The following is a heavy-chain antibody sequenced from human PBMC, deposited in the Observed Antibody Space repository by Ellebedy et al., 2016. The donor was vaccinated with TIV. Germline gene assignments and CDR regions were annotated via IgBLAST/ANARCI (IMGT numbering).Heavy chain of an antibody. CDR1: GFTFDDYS. Sequence: GESLKISXAASGFTFDDYSMGWVRQSPEKGLEWVSGINWSGATTGYVDSEKGRFTISRDNAKKSVFLQMNSLRSEDTALYYCARAADYYDTSGYYPHYFDYWGQGTLVTVSS. D-gene: IGHD3-22*01. CDR3: ARAADYYDTSGYYPHYFDY. J-gene: IGHJ4*02. CDR2: INWSGATT. V-gene: IGHV3-20*04.